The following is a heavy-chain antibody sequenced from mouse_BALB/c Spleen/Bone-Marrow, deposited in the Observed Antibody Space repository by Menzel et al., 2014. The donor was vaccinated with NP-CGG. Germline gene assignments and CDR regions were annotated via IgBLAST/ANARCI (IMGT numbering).Heavy chain of an antibody. V-gene: IGHV5-6*02. CDR3: ARSEGGRRGLFDY. Sequence: DVMLVESGGDLVKPGGSLKLSCAASGFTFSSYGMSWVRQTPDKRLEWVATISSGGSYTYYPDSVKGRFTISRDNAKNTLYLQMSSLKSEDTAMYYCARSEGGRRGLFDYWGQGTTLTVSS. CDR2: ISSGGSYT. J-gene: IGHJ2*01. CDR1: GFTFSSYG.